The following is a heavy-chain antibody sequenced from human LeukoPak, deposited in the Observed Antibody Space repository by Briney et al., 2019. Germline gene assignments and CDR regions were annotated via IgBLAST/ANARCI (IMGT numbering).Heavy chain of an antibody. V-gene: IGHV4-34*01. Sequence: SETLSLTCAVYGGSFSGYYWSWIRQPPGKELEWIGEINHSGSTNYNPSLKSRVTISVDTSKNQFSLKLSSVAAADTAVYYCARARRRSSSSYNWFDPWGQGTLVTVSS. D-gene: IGHD6-6*01. CDR3: ARARRRSSSSYNWFDP. J-gene: IGHJ5*02. CDR2: INHSGST. CDR1: GGSFSGYY.